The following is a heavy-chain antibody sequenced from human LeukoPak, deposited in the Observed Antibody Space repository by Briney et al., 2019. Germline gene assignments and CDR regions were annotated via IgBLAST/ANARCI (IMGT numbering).Heavy chain of an antibody. J-gene: IGHJ5*02. Sequence: GESLKISCKVSGYSFTTYWIGWVRQMPGRGLEWMGIIYPGDSATRYSPSFQGQVTFSADKSINTAYLQWSSLKASDTAMYYCAKHGSGYEPDHWGQGTLATVSS. CDR3: AKHGSGYEPDH. V-gene: IGHV5-51*01. CDR2: IYPGDSAT. CDR1: GYSFTTYW. D-gene: IGHD5-12*01.